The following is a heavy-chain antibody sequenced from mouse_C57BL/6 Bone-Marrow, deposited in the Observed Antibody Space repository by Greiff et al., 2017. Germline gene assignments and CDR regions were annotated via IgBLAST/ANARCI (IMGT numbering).Heavy chain of an antibody. D-gene: IGHD1-1*01. V-gene: IGHV1-85*01. Sequence: VQLQQSGPELVKPGASVKLSCKASGYTFTSYAINWVKQRPGQGLEWIGWIYPRDGSTKYNEKFKGKATLTVDTSSSTAYMELHRLTSEDSAVYFCAREYGSSDWYFDVWGTGTTFTVSS. J-gene: IGHJ1*03. CDR1: GYTFTSYA. CDR3: AREYGSSDWYFDV. CDR2: IYPRDGST.